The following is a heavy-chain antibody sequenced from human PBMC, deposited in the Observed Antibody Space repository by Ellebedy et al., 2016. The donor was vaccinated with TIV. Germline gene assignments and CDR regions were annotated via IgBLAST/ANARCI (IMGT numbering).Heavy chain of an antibody. D-gene: IGHD2-15*01. V-gene: IGHV3-7*03. Sequence: PGGSLRLSCTASGFTFSGQWMSWVRQAPGKGLEWVANIDPDGSARLYVDSVKGRFTISRDNAKNSLYLQMNSLRAEDTAVYYCARGRGHYWGQGTLVTVSS. J-gene: IGHJ4*02. CDR3: ARGRGHY. CDR1: GFTFSGQW. CDR2: IDPDGSAR.